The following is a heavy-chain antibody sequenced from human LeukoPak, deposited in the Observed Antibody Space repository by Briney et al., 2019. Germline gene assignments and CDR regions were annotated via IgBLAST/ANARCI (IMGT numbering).Heavy chain of an antibody. D-gene: IGHD3-10*01. V-gene: IGHV4-61*02. CDR2: IYTSGST. J-gene: IGHJ4*02. CDR3: ARDSWGFGDY. Sequence: KPSETLSLTCTDSGGSISSGSYYWSWIWQPAGKGLEWIGRIYTSGSTNYNPSLKSRVTISVDTSKNQFSLKLSSVTAADTAVYYCARDSWGFGDYWGQGTLVTVSS. CDR1: GGSISSGSYY.